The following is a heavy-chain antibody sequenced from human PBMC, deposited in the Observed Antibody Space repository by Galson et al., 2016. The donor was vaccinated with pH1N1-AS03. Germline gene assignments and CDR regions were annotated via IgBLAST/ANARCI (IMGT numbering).Heavy chain of an antibody. V-gene: IGHV4-34*01. Sequence: ETLSLTCAVYGGSLTNHNWCWIRQLPGKGLEWIGEVNESGDTNYNPSLKSRVAISVDTSKNQFSLRLSSVTAADTAVYYCGRHLRSSYSMDVWGQGTTDTVSS. CDR2: VNESGDT. CDR3: GRHLRSSYSMDV. J-gene: IGHJ6*02. CDR1: GGSLTNHN. D-gene: IGHD2-15*01.